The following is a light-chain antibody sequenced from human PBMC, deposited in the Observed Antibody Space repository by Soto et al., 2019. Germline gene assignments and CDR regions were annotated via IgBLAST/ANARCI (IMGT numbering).Light chain of an antibody. CDR2: DVS. CDR3: SSYTSSSSSVV. Sequence: QSALTQPASVSGSPGQSITISCTGTSSDVGTYNYVSWYQQHPGKAPXLXIYDVSNRPSGVSXXFSXSXXXXXXXXTISGLQAEDEADYYCSSYTSSSSSVVFGGGTKLTVL. J-gene: IGLJ2*01. V-gene: IGLV2-14*01. CDR1: SSDVGTYNY.